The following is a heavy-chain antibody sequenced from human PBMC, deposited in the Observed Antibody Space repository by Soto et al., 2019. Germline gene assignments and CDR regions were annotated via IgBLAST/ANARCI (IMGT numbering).Heavy chain of an antibody. J-gene: IGHJ4*02. CDR1: GGSISSYY. D-gene: IGHD3-10*01. Sequence: SETLSLTCTVSGGSISSYYWSWIRQPPGKGLEWIGYIYYSGSTNYNPSLKSRVTISVDTSKNQFSPKLSSVTAADTAVYYCARQIAYYYGSGSYYHFDYWGQGTLVTVSS. V-gene: IGHV4-59*08. CDR3: ARQIAYYYGSGSYYHFDY. CDR2: IYYSGST.